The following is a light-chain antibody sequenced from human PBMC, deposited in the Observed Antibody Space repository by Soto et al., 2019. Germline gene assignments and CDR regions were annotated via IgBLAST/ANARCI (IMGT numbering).Light chain of an antibody. CDR3: GTRDSSRIGYV. J-gene: IGLJ1*01. V-gene: IGLV1-51*01. Sequence: QSVLTQPPSVSAAPGQRVTISCSGSNSNIGNNYVSWYQQLPGTAPKLLIYDNNKRPSGIPDRFSGSKSGTSATLDITGLQTVDEADYYCGTRDSSRIGYVSGTGTKVXV. CDR1: NSNIGNNY. CDR2: DNN.